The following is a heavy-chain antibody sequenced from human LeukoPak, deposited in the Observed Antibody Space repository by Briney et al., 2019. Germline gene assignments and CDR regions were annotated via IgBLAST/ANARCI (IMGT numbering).Heavy chain of an antibody. V-gene: IGHV1-18*01. D-gene: IGHD1-26*01. Sequence: GASVKVSCKASGYTFTSYGISWVRQAPGQGLEWMGWISAYNGNTNYAQKLQGRVTMTTDTSTSTAYMELRSLRSDDTAVYYCARLVGARLRGEPFDYWGQGTLVTVSS. CDR1: GYTFTSYG. CDR3: ARLVGARLRGEPFDY. J-gene: IGHJ4*02. CDR2: ISAYNGNT.